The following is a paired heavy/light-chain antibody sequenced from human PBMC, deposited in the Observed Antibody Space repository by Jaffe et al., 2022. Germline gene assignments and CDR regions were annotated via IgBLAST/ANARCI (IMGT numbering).Light chain of an antibody. CDR3: QYYGSSLT. Sequence: EIVLTQSPGTLSLSPGERATLSCRASQGVSSTYLAWYQQKPGQAPRLLIYGASSRATGIPDRFSGSGSGTDFTLTISRLEPEDFAVYYCQYYGSSLTFGGGTKVEIK. CDR1: QGVSSTY. CDR2: GAS. V-gene: IGKV3-20*01. J-gene: IGKJ4*01.
Heavy chain of an antibody. V-gene: IGHV4-59*01. J-gene: IGHJ4*02. D-gene: IGHD6-19*01. Sequence: QVQLQESGPGLVKPSETLSLTCTVSGGSISGYYWNWIRQPPGKGLEWIGYIYYSGSTNYNPSLKSRVTISVDTSKNQFSLKLSSVTAADTAVYYCARDKRDYRSGWYGVDYWGQGTLVTVSS. CDR3: ARDKRDYRSGWYGVDY. CDR1: GGSISGYY. CDR2: IYYSGST.